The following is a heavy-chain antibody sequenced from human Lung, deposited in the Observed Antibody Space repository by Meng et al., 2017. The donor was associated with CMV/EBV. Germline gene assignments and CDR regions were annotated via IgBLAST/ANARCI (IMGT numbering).Heavy chain of an antibody. CDR2: NYYSGST. Sequence: QVQRQEPGPGLVKPSETLSLTWAVSGGSISTYYWSWIRQPPGKGLEWIGNNYYSGSTNYNPSLASRVTISVDSSKNQFSLKLSSVTAADTAVYYCARHQNGGTYPLDYWGQGTLVTVSS. J-gene: IGHJ4*02. CDR1: GGSISTYY. CDR3: ARHQNGGTYPLDY. D-gene: IGHD3-16*02. V-gene: IGHV4-59*08.